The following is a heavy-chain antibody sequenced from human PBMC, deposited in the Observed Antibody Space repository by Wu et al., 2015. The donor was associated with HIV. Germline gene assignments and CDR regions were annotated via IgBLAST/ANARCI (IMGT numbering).Heavy chain of an antibody. CDR2: IRLRGGTT. Sequence: QVHLVQSGAEVKKPGASVKVSCKASGYTFTDYFVHWVRQAPGQGLEWIGMIRLRGGTTRNAQKFQGRITLTRDMSATTVYMDLSSLNSEDTAIYYCARNTDSVATSLYSLGVWGQGTVVTVSS. CDR3: ARNTDSVATSLYSLGV. V-gene: IGHV1-46*01. D-gene: IGHD5-12*01. CDR1: GYTFTDYF. J-gene: IGHJ6*02.